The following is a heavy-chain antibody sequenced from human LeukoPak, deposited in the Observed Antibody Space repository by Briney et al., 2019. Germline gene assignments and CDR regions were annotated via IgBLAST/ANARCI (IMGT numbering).Heavy chain of an antibody. D-gene: IGHD5-18*01. Sequence: ASVKVSCKASGYTFTSNGITWVRQAPGQGLEWVGWISCHNGDTRYAQKFQGRVTVTKDTSTSTVYMELRSLRSDDTAVYYCARDGGTAGYSSGSDYWGQGTLVTVS. CDR3: ARDGGTAGYSSGSDY. V-gene: IGHV1-18*04. CDR1: GYTFTSNG. J-gene: IGHJ4*02. CDR2: ISCHNGDT.